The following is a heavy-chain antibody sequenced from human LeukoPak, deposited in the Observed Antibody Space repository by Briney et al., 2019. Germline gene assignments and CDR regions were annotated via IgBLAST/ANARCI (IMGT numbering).Heavy chain of an antibody. V-gene: IGHV4-34*01. CDR1: GGFFSCYY. CDR2: FNHSGST. D-gene: IGHD3-10*01. J-gene: IGHJ4*02. Sequence: PSDILSPTCAVDGGFFSCYYWSWIRQPPGKRLELIGEFNHSGSTNYNPSLKSRVTISVDTSKNQFSLKLSSVTASDTAVYYCARGRRNRFGEYRGPSRANYFDYWGQGTLVTVSS. CDR3: ARGRRNRFGEYRGPSRANYFDY.